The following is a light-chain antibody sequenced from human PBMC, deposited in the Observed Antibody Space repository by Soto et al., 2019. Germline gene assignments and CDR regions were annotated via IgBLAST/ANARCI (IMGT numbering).Light chain of an antibody. J-gene: IGKJ1*01. CDR1: QSVSSY. Sequence: ETVLTQSPATLSLSPGERATLSCRASQSVSSYLAWYQQKPGQAPRLLTYDASNRATGIPARFSGSGSGTDFTLTISSLEPEDFAVYYCQQRSNWPPWTFGQGTKVDIK. CDR3: QQRSNWPPWT. V-gene: IGKV3-11*01. CDR2: DAS.